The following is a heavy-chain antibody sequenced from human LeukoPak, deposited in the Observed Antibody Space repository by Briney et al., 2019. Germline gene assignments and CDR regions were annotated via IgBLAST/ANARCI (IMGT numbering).Heavy chain of an antibody. V-gene: IGHV1-18*01. Sequence: ASVKGSCKASGYTFTHHGITWVRQAPGQGLEWMGWISGYNGDTHYAQSFQGRVTLTTDTSTSTADMELRSLRSDDTAVYYCARDPTNTSGRYAYFHYWGQGTLVTVSS. CDR2: ISGYNGDT. J-gene: IGHJ4*02. CDR1: GYTFTHHG. CDR3: ARDPTNTSGRYAYFHY. D-gene: IGHD6-19*01.